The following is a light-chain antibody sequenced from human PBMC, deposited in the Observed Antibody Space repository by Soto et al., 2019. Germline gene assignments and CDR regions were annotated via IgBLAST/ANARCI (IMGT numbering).Light chain of an antibody. CDR2: DAS. CDR3: QHRSNCPLT. J-gene: IGKJ4*01. Sequence: EIVLTQSPATLSLSPGERATLSCRASQSVSSYLAWYQQKPGQAPRLLIYDASNRATGIPARFSGSGSGTDFTLTISSLEPEDFAVYYCQHRSNCPLTFGGVTKVEIK. V-gene: IGKV3-11*01. CDR1: QSVSSY.